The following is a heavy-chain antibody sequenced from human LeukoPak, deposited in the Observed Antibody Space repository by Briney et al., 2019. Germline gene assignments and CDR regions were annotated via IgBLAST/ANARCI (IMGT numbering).Heavy chain of an antibody. V-gene: IGHV4-39*01. J-gene: IGHJ4*02. CDR3: ARRPYGYSASSDY. Sequence: PSETLSLTCTVSGGSISSSSYYWGWIRQPPGKGLEWIGSIYYSGSTYYSPSLKSRVTISVDTSKNQFSLKLSSVTAADTAVYYCARRPYGYSASSDYWGQGTLVTVSS. D-gene: IGHD6-13*01. CDR2: IYYSGST. CDR1: GGSISSSSYY.